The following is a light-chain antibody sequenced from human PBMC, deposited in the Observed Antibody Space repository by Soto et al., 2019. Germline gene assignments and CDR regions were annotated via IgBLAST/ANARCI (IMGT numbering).Light chain of an antibody. V-gene: IGKV3-20*01. J-gene: IGKJ2*01. CDR3: QQYGRTPYT. CDR2: GAS. CDR1: QSVDSNY. Sequence: EIVVTQSPGTLSLSPGERATLSCRASQSVDSNYLAWYQQKPGQAPRLLIYGASTRANGIPDRFSGSGSGTDFPLTISKLEPEDFAVYHCQQYGRTPYTFGQGTKLEIK.